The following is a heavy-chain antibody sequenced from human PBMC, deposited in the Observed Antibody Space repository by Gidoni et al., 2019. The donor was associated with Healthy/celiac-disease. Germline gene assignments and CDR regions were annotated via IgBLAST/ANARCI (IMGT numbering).Heavy chain of an antibody. CDR2: ISYDGSNK. CDR3: ARDLHSSPH. CDR1: GFTFSSYA. D-gene: IGHD6-13*01. Sequence: QVQLVESGGGVVQPGRSLRLSCAASGFTFSSYAMHWVRQDPGKGLEWVAVISYDGSNKYYAESVKGRFTISRDNSKNTLYLQMNSLRAEDTAVYYCARDLHSSPHWGQGTLVTVSS. V-gene: IGHV3-30-3*01. J-gene: IGHJ4*02.